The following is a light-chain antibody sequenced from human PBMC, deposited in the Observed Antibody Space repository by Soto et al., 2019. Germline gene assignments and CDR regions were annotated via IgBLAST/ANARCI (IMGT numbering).Light chain of an antibody. Sequence: EIVMTQSPATLSVSPGERATLSCRASRNINRKLAWYQQKPGQAPRLLISGASTRATGIPARFSGSGSGTEFTLTISSLQSEDLAVYDCQQYYDYPPLIFGGGTKVEIK. V-gene: IGKV3-15*01. J-gene: IGKJ4*01. CDR1: RNINRK. CDR2: GAS. CDR3: QQYYDYPPLI.